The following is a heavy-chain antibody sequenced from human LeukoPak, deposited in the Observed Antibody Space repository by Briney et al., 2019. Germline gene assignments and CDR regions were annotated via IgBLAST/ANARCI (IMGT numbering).Heavy chain of an antibody. D-gene: IGHD2-21*02. V-gene: IGHV3-15*01. Sequence: GGSLRLSCTASGFAFTHAWMSWVRQAPGKRLEWVGRIKTTTDGGTTDYAAPVKGRFTISRDDPKNTLYLQMNSLRAEDTAVYYCAKDVPYCGGDCYSVSFFDYWGQGTLVTVSS. CDR3: AKDVPYCGGDCYSVSFFDY. CDR2: IKTTTDGGTT. J-gene: IGHJ4*02. CDR1: GFAFTHAW.